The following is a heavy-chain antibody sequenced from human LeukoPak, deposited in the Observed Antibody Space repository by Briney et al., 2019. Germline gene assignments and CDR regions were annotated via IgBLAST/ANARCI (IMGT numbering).Heavy chain of an antibody. V-gene: IGHV1-2*02. D-gene: IGHD4-17*01. CDR1: GYTFITYD. J-gene: IGHJ4*02. Sequence: ASVKVSCKASGYTFITYDINWVRQAPGQGLEWMGWINPNSGGTNYAQKFQGRVTMTRDTSISTAYMELSRLRSDDTAVYYCARVYGDYGPYFDYWGQGTLVTVSS. CDR2: INPNSGGT. CDR3: ARVYGDYGPYFDY.